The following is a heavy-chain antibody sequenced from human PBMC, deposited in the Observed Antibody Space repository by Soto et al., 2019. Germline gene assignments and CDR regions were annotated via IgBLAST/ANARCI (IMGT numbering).Heavy chain of an antibody. CDR1: GFTFSSYA. CDR2: ISGSGGST. J-gene: IGHJ5*02. D-gene: IGHD2-2*01. Sequence: LRLSCAASGFTFSSYAMNWVRQAPGKGLEWVSSISGSGGSTYFADSVKGRFTISRDNSKNTLYLQMNSLRAGDTAVYYCSKSVVPAGRWFEPWGQGTLVTSPQ. V-gene: IGHV3-23*01. CDR3: SKSVVPAGRWFEP.